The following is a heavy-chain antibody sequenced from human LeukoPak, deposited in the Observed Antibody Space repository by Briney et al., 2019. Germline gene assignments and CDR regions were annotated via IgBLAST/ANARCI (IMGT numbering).Heavy chain of an antibody. CDR1: GGSFSGYY. CDR3: ARHLKVGVWGSYRPTYYFDY. CDR2: INHSGST. D-gene: IGHD3-16*02. Sequence: PSETLSLTCAVYGGSFSGYYWSWIRQPPGKGLEWIGEINHSGSTNYNPSLKSRVTISVDKSKNQFSLKLSSVTAADTAVYYCARHLKVGVWGSYRPTYYFDYWGQGTLVTVSS. J-gene: IGHJ4*02. V-gene: IGHV4-34*01.